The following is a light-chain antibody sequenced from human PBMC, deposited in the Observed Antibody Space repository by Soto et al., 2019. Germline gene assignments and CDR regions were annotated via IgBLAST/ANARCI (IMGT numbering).Light chain of an antibody. CDR2: SNV. Sequence: QSVLTQAPSVSGTPGQRVTISCSGSSSNIGSNTVSWYQQVPGTAPKVLIYSNVQRPSGVPDRFSGSKSGTSASLAIGGLQSEDDADYYCAAWDVSLNGWVFGGGTQLTVL. CDR3: AAWDVSLNGWV. V-gene: IGLV1-44*01. J-gene: IGLJ3*02. CDR1: SSNIGSNT.